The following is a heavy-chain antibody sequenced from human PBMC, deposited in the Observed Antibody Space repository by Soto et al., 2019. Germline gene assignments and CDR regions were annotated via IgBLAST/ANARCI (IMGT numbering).Heavy chain of an antibody. V-gene: IGHV1-18*01. J-gene: IGHJ3*02. Sequence: QGHLLQSGDEVKTPGASVRVSCRASGYPFTSYGISWVRQAPGQGLEWVAWIIAYNGNRDTAQKFQGRVTMTLDTSTDTAHMELGDLTSADTGVYYCARGRIVASIHDAFEIWGQGTKVTVSS. D-gene: IGHD5-12*01. CDR1: GYPFTSYG. CDR2: IIAYNGNR. CDR3: ARGRIVASIHDAFEI.